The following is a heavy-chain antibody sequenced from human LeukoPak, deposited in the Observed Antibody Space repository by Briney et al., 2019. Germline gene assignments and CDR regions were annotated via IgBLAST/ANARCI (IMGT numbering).Heavy chain of an antibody. CDR2: INSDGSST. J-gene: IGHJ4*02. Sequence: GGSLRLSCAASGFTFSSYWMHWVRQAPGKGLMWVSRINSDGSSTSYADSVKGRFTISRDNAKNTLYLQMNSLRAEDTAVYYCARELLWFGESFDYWGQGTLVTVSS. CDR1: GFTFSSYW. D-gene: IGHD3-10*01. V-gene: IGHV3-74*01. CDR3: ARELLWFGESFDY.